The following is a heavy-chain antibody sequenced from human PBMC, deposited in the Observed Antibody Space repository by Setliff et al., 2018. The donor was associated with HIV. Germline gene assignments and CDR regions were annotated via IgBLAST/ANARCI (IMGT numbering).Heavy chain of an antibody. CDR2: ISSSVNS. J-gene: IGHJ2*01. CDR1: GGSVRSDH. D-gene: IGHD2-2*01. V-gene: IGHV4-59*02. Sequence: SETLSLTCIVSGGSVRSDHWSWIRKPPGKGLEWIGYISSSVNSNYNLSLKSRVTISLDTSKNHFSLQLSSLTAADTAVYYCARGGPSSKYFDLWGRGTLVTVSS. CDR3: ARGGPSSKYFDL.